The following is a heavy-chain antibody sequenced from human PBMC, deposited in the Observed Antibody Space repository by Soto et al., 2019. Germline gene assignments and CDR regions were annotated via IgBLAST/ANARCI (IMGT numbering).Heavy chain of an antibody. CDR1: GGTFSSYT. D-gene: IGHD3-10*01. CDR3: ARGLLFGELSPAYGMDV. V-gene: IGHV1-69*02. J-gene: IGHJ6*02. Sequence: QVQLVQSGAEVKKPGSSVKVSCKASGGTFSSYTITWVRQAPGQGLEWMGRIIPILGIANYAQKFQGRVTITATKSTSTAYMELSRLRSEDTAVYYCARGLLFGELSPAYGMDVWGQGTTVTVSS. CDR2: IIPILGIA.